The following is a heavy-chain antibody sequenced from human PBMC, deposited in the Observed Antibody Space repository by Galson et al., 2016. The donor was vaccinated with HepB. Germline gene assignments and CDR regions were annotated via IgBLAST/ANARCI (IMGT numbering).Heavy chain of an antibody. J-gene: IGHJ4*02. Sequence: PALVKPTQTLTLTCTFSGFSLSTSGMCVSWIRQPPGKALEWLALIDWDDDKYYSTSLKTRLTISKDTSKNQVVLTMTNMDPVDTATYYCARLLAYCGGDCYSIFDYWGQGTLVTVSS. D-gene: IGHD2-21*02. V-gene: IGHV2-70*01. CDR3: ARLLAYCGGDCYSIFDY. CDR1: GFSLSTSGMC. CDR2: IDWDDDK.